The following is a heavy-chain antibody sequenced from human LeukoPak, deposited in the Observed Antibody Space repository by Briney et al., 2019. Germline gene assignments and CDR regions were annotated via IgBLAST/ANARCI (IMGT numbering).Heavy chain of an antibody. D-gene: IGHD6-13*01. V-gene: IGHV4-59*01. CDR3: ASLIAATDAFDI. Sequence: SETLSLTCTVSGASISSDYWNWIRQPPGKGLEWIGHVYHSGSTNYNPSLKSRVTISVDTSKNQFSLKLSSVAAADTAVYYCASLIAATDAFDIWGQGTMVTVSS. CDR1: GASISSDY. J-gene: IGHJ3*02. CDR2: VYHSGST.